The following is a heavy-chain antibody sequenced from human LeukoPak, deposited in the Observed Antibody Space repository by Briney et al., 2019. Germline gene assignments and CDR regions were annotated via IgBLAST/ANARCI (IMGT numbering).Heavy chain of an antibody. CDR3: ARDLGYYDSSGYLDY. J-gene: IGHJ4*02. Sequence: PGGSLRLSCAASGFTVSNNYMGWVRQAPGKGLQWVSIIYSGGNTYYADSVKGRFTISRDNAKNSLYLQMNSLRAEDTAVYYCARDLGYYDSSGYLDYWGQGTLVTVSS. CDR1: GFTVSNNY. D-gene: IGHD3-22*01. CDR2: IYSGGNT. V-gene: IGHV3-66*01.